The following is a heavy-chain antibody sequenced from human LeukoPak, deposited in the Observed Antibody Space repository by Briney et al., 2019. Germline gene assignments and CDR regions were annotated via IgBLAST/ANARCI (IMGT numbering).Heavy chain of an antibody. J-gene: IGHJ4*02. V-gene: IGHV3-23*01. CDR2: SRGEKTGSWA. CDR1: GFTFNNHP. Sequence: GGSLRLSCAASGFTFNNHPMGSVRQPRGRGLEWLSASRGEKTGSWANSADSVKGRFTIPRDNSDNTLYLQMDSLAVEDTAVYYCAKAGVISGWDYWGQGVLLTVSS. D-gene: IGHD3-3*02. CDR3: AKAGVISGWDY.